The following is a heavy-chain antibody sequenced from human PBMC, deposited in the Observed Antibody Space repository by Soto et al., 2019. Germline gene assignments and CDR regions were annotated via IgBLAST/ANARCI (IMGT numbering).Heavy chain of an antibody. CDR3: AGGPNPGFGELFSAFDI. CDR1: GYTFTGYY. V-gene: IGHV1-2*04. Sequence: ASVKVSCKASGYTFTGYYMHWVRQAPGQGLEWMGWINPNSGGTNYAQKCQGWVTMTRDTSISTAYMELSRLRSDGTAVYYCAGGPNPGFGELFSAFDIWGQGTMVTVSS. CDR2: INPNSGGT. D-gene: IGHD3-10*01. J-gene: IGHJ3*02.